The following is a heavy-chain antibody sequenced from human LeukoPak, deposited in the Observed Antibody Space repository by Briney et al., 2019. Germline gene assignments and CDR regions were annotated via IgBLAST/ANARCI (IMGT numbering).Heavy chain of an antibody. CDR3: AREARGSGRDFDY. Sequence: GGAPRLSRAAPRFSFSDFFMSWVRPAPGVGGGGSLYIGTRSNPIYYADSVKGRFTISRDDAKNSLYLQMNSLRDEDTAVYFCAREARGSGRDFDYWGQGILVTVSS. CDR2: IGTRSNPI. CDR1: RFSFSDFF. D-gene: IGHD1-26*01. V-gene: IGHV3-11*01. J-gene: IGHJ4*02.